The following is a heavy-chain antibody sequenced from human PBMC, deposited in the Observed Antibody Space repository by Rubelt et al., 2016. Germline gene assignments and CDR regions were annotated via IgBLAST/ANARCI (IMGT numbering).Heavy chain of an antibody. CDR1: GFSFSMYW. J-gene: IGHJ4*02. V-gene: IGHV3-74*01. CDR2: IYSDVSST. Sequence: GSLRLSCAASGFSFSMYWMHWVRQVPGKGLVWVSRIYSDVSSTTYADSVKGRFTIPRDNAKNTLYLQMNSLRAEDTAVYYCARDHVSSALDYWGQGTLVTVSS. CDR3: ARDHVSSALDY. D-gene: IGHD3-10*01.